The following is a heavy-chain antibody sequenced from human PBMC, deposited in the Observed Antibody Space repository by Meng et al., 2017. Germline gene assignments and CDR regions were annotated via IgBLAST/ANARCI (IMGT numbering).Heavy chain of an antibody. CDR1: CYTFTSYG. CDR3: ARDRLRGEFDP. Sequence: QCQLVHSVAEVKKPGASVKVSCKASCYTFTSYGISWVRQAPGQGLEWMGWISAYNGNTNYAQKLQGRVTMTTDTSTSTAYMELRSLRSDDTTVYYCARDRLRGEFDPWGQGTLVTVSS. CDR2: ISAYNGNT. V-gene: IGHV1-18*01. D-gene: IGHD3-10*01. J-gene: IGHJ5*02.